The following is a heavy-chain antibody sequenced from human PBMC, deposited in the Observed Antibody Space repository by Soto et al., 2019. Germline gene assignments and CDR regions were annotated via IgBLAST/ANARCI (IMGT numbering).Heavy chain of an antibody. CDR2: IYPSGAS. CDR1: GASISTPGNT. J-gene: IGHJ6*02. Sequence: QVRLQESGSGLVKPSQTLSLTCAVSGASISTPGNTWSWIRQPPGKGLEWIGYIYPSGASTYNPSLKSRVTISLDASRNRFSLSVGSVTAADTAVYYCARATFGAVLHLEVWGQGTTVTVSS. V-gene: IGHV4-30-2*01. D-gene: IGHD3-3*01. CDR3: ARATFGAVLHLEV.